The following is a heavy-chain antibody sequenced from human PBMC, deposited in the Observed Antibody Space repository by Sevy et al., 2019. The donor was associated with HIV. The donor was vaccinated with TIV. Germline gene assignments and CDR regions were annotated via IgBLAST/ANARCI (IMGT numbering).Heavy chain of an antibody. V-gene: IGHV1-69*13. Sequence: ASVKVSCKASGGTFSSYAISWVRQAPGQGLEWMGGIIPIFGTANYAQKFQGRVTITADESTSTAYMELSSLTSEDTAVYYCARAGYCSSTSCYGQPDYYYYYGMDVWGQGTTVTVSS. CDR3: ARAGYCSSTSCYGQPDYYYYYGMDV. D-gene: IGHD2-2*01. CDR2: IIPIFGTA. J-gene: IGHJ6*02. CDR1: GGTFSSYA.